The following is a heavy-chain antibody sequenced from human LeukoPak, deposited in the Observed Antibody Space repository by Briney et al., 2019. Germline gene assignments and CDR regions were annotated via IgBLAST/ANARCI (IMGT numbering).Heavy chain of an antibody. CDR1: GGSISSYY. J-gene: IGHJ3*02. CDR2: IYYCGST. V-gene: IGHV4-59*01. D-gene: IGHD3-22*01. CDR3: ARVSYYYDSSGPRAIDAFDI. Sequence: SETLSLTCTVSGGSISSYYWSWIRQPPGKGLEWIGYIYYCGSTNYNPSLKSRVTISVDTSKNQFSLKLSSVTAADTAVYYCARVSYYYDSSGPRAIDAFDIWGQGTMVTVSS.